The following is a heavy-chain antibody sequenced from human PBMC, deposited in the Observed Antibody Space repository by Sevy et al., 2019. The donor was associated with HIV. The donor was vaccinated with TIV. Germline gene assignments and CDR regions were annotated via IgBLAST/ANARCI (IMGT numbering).Heavy chain of an antibody. V-gene: IGHV3-30*02. D-gene: IGHD2-2*03. CDR3: AKALMDIVVVPAALGYYYYGMDV. Sequence: GGSLRLSCAASGFTFSSYGMHWVRQAPGKGLEWVAFIRYDGSNKYYADSVKGRFTISRDNSKNTLYLQMNSLRAEDTAVYYCAKALMDIVVVPAALGYYYYGMDVWGQWTTVTVSS. CDR2: IRYDGSNK. J-gene: IGHJ6*02. CDR1: GFTFSSYG.